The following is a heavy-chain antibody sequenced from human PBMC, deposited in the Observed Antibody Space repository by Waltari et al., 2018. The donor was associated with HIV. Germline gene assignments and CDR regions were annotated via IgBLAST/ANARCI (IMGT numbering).Heavy chain of an antibody. J-gene: IGHJ4*02. CDR3: ATGRGLWSTGSYFDY. Sequence: QVQLVQSGAEVKKPGASVKVSCKVYGYTLTALSMPWLRLAPGKGLEWMGGFDPEDGETIYAQKFQGRVTMTEDTSTDTAYMELSSLRSEDTAVYYCATGRGLWSTGSYFDYWGQGTLVTVSS. CDR1: GYTLTALS. V-gene: IGHV1-24*01. D-gene: IGHD3-10*01. CDR2: FDPEDGET.